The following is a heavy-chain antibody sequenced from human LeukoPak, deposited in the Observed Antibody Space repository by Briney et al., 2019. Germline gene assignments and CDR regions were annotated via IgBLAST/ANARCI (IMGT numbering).Heavy chain of an antibody. CDR3: ARVGDYYDSSGYSHGFDY. CDR1: GFTFSSYS. CDR2: ISSSSSCI. Sequence: GGSLRLSCAASGFTFSSYSMNWVRQAPGEGLEWVSSISSSSSCIYYADSVKGRFTISRDNAKNSRYLQMNSLRAEDTAGYYCARVGDYYDSSGYSHGFDYWGQGTLVTVSS. V-gene: IGHV3-21*01. J-gene: IGHJ4*02. D-gene: IGHD3-22*01.